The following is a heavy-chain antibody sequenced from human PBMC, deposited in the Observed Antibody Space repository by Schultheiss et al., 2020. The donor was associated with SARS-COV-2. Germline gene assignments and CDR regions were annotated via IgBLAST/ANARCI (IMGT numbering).Heavy chain of an antibody. CDR3: ARGGQLLRD. Sequence: LRLSCAVSGGSISSGGYSWSWIRQPPGKGLEWIGYIYHSGSTNYNPSLKSRVTISVDASKNHFALTLKSVTAADTAVYFCARGGQLLRDWGQGTLVTVSS. D-gene: IGHD1-1*01. CDR1: GGSISSGGYS. J-gene: IGHJ4*02. V-gene: IGHV4-30-2*01. CDR2: IYHSGST.